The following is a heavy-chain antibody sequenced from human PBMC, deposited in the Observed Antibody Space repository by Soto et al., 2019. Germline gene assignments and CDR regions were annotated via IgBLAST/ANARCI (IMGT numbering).Heavy chain of an antibody. CDR1: RCTCTGYW. CDR3: ARPYDSSEYYGMDV. D-gene: IGHD3-22*01. CDR2: IDPSDSYT. J-gene: IGHJ6*02. V-gene: IGHV5-10-1*01. Sequence: GGCLAIACKGSRCTCTGYWISRLRQITGKGLEWMGRIDPSDSYTNYSPSFQGHVTISADKSISTAYLQWSSLKASDTAMYYCARPYDSSEYYGMDVWGQGTTVTVSS.